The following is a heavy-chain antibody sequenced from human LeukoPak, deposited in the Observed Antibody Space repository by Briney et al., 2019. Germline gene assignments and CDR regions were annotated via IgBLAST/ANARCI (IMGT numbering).Heavy chain of an antibody. CDR2: ISGSGGST. V-gene: IGHV3-23*01. CDR1: GFTFSSYA. Sequence: GGSLRLSCAASGFTFSSYAMSWVRQAPGKGLVWVSAISGSGGSTYYADSVKGRFTISRDNSKNTLYLQMNSLRAEDTAVYYRAKGGSWYSSGWPRFDYWGQGTLVTVSS. J-gene: IGHJ4*02. CDR3: AKGGSWYSSGWPRFDY. D-gene: IGHD6-19*01.